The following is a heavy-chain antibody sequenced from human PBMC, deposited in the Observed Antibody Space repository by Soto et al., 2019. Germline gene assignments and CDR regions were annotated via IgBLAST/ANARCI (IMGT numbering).Heavy chain of an antibody. CDR2: IIPILGTA. V-gene: IGHV1-69*13. CDR3: AIPRYSYGEYYFDY. Sequence: SVKVSCKASGGTFSSYAISWVRQAPGQGLEWMGGIIPILGTANYAQKFQGRVTITADESTSTAYMELSSLRSEDTAVYYCAIPRYSYGEYYFDYWGQGALVTVSS. D-gene: IGHD5-18*01. J-gene: IGHJ4*02. CDR1: GGTFSSYA.